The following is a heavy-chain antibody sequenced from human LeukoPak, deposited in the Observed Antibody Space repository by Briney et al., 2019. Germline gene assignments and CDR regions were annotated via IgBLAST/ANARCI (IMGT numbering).Heavy chain of an antibody. J-gene: IGHJ4*02. CDR3: ARDSNEGSGYDFDY. V-gene: IGHV1-3*04. CDR2: ISTGNGNT. Sequence: ASVKVSCKASGYTFTSYAMHWVRQAPGQGLEWMGWISTGNGNTNYGQKFQGRVTMTRDMSTSTVYMELSSLRSEDTAVYYCARDSNEGSGYDFDYWGQGTLVTVSS. D-gene: IGHD5-12*01. CDR1: GYTFTSYA.